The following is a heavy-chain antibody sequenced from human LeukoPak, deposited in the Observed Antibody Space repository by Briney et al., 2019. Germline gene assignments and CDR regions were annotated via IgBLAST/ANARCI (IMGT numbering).Heavy chain of an antibody. CDR2: INPNSGGT. CDR3: ARGATVTKNWFAP. CDR1: GYTFTGYY. J-gene: IGHJ5*02. V-gene: IGHV1-2*02. Sequence: ASVKVSCKASGYTFTGYYMHWVRQAPGQGLEWMGWINPNSGGTNYAQKFQGRVTMTRDTSISTAYMELSRLRSDDTAVYYCARGATVTKNWFAPWGQGPLVTVSS. D-gene: IGHD4-17*01.